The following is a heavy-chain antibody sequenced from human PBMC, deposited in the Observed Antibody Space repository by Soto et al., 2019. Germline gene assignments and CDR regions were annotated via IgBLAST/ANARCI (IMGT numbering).Heavy chain of an antibody. Sequence: GGSLRLSCAASGFTFSNYGMNWVRQAPGKVLQWLAVISYDGNNKYYADSVEGRFTISRDNSKNTVYLQMNSLRLEDTAVYYCARGPSYSDSYFDHWGQGTLVTVPQ. J-gene: IGHJ4*02. CDR3: ARGPSYSDSYFDH. V-gene: IGHV3-30*03. CDR2: ISYDGNNK. D-gene: IGHD4-17*01. CDR1: GFTFSNYG.